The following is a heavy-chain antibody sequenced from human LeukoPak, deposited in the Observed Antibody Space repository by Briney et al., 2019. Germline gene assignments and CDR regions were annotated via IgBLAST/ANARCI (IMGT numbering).Heavy chain of an antibody. CDR1: GYTFASYG. D-gene: IGHD6-19*01. Sequence: ASVKVSCKASGYTFASYGISWVRQAPGQGLEWMGWISTSNGNTNYAQKFQGSVTMTTDTSTSTAYMELRTLRSDDTAVCYCARDSSGWYHWFDSWGQGTLVTVSS. CDR3: ARDSSGWYHWFDS. V-gene: IGHV1-18*01. J-gene: IGHJ5*01. CDR2: ISTSNGNT.